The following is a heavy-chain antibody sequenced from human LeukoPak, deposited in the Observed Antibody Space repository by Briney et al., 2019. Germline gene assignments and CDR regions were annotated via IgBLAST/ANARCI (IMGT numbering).Heavy chain of an antibody. J-gene: IGHJ4*02. CDR3: AKDDAWLQYGN. Sequence: AGGSLRLSCGASGFTFSSYGMSWVRQAPGKGLEWVSSISDSGDRTYYADSVKGRFTISRDNSKGTVYLQMNSLRLEDTAVYYCAKDDAWLQYGNWGRGTLVTVSS. CDR1: GFTFSSYG. CDR2: ISDSGDRT. D-gene: IGHD5-24*01. V-gene: IGHV3-23*01.